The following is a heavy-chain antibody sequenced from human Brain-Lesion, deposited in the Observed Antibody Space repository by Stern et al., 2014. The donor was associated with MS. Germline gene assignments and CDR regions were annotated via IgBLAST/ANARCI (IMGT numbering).Heavy chain of an antibody. CDR2: NYTADSDT. Sequence: EVQLVQSGAEVKKPGESLKISCKGSGYRFDNYWIGWVRQKPGKGLEWMGINYTADSDTRYSPSLQGQVTISADKSISTVYLQWSSLKASDTAMYYCARTYSSGWYGGHAFDIWGQGTMVTVSS. J-gene: IGHJ3*02. V-gene: IGHV5-51*01. CDR3: ARTYSSGWYGGHAFDI. CDR1: GYRFDNYW. D-gene: IGHD6-19*01.